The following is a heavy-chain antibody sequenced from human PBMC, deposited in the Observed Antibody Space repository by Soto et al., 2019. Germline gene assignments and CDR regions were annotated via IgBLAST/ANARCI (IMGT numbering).Heavy chain of an antibody. CDR3: ARDVSPTY. Sequence: SETLSLTCIVSGDSSSPYYWTWIRQPPGKGLEWIGHIYYSGSPNYNPSLKSRVTISVDTSKSQFSLKLSSVTAADTAVYYCARDVSPTYWGQGMLVTVSS. CDR2: IYYSGSP. CDR1: GDSSSPYY. V-gene: IGHV4-59*01. J-gene: IGHJ4*02.